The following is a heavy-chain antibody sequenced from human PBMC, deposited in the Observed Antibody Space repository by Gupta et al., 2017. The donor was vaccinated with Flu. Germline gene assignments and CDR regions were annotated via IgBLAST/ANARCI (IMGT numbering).Heavy chain of an antibody. Sequence: QVQLVQSGAEVKKPGASVKVSCKASGYTFTSYAIQSVRQAPGQRLEWMGWINGGNGNTKYSQNFQGRVTFTRDTSASTAYMELSSLRFEDTAVYYCARDPELQINYFYYYMDVWGKGTTVIVSS. V-gene: IGHV1-3*01. CDR1: GYTFTSYA. CDR2: INGGNGNT. D-gene: IGHD1-26*01. J-gene: IGHJ6*03. CDR3: ARDPELQINYFYYYMDV.